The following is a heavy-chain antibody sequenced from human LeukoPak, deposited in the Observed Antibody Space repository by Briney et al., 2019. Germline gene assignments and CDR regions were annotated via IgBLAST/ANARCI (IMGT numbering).Heavy chain of an antibody. D-gene: IGHD2-21*01. J-gene: IGHJ4*02. CDR3: AREYSYFDY. CDR2: IYTSGST. Sequence: PSETLSLTCAVSGYSISEAYYWGWIRQPAGKGLEWIGRIYTSGSTNYNPSLKSRVTMSVDTSKKQFSLKLGSVTAADMAVYYCAREYSYFDYWGQGTLVTVSS. CDR1: GYSISEAYY. V-gene: IGHV4-4*07.